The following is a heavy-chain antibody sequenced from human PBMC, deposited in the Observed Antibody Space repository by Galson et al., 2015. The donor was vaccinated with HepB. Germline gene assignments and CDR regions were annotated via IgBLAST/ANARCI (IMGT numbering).Heavy chain of an antibody. CDR3: ARQIRQQLVPNDAFDI. Sequence: ETLSLTCTVSGTSVSSSSYYWAWIRQPPGKGLEWIGTMYYSGSTWYNPSLKSRITISVDTSKNQFSLKLNSVTAADTAVFYCARQIRQQLVPNDAFDIWGLGTMVTVSS. V-gene: IGHV4-39*01. D-gene: IGHD6-13*01. CDR1: GTSVSSSSYY. CDR2: MYYSGST. J-gene: IGHJ3*02.